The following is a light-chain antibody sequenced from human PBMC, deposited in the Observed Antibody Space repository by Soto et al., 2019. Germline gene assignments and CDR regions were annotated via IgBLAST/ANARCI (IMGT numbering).Light chain of an antibody. CDR1: RGHSRYA. CDR2: LNSDGSH. J-gene: IGLJ3*02. V-gene: IGLV4-69*01. CDR3: QTWGTGIRV. Sequence: QLVLTQSPSASASLGASVKLTCTLSRGHSRYAIAWHQQQPEKGPRYLVKLNSDGSHSKGDGIPDRFSGSSSGAERYLTISSLQSEDEADYYCQTWGTGIRVFGGGTKVTVL.